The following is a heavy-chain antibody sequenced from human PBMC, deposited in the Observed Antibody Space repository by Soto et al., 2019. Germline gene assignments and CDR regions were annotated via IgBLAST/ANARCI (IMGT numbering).Heavy chain of an antibody. J-gene: IGHJ6*03. CDR1: GFTFSSYG. V-gene: IGHV3-30*18. CDR2: ISYDGSNK. CDR3: AKDGVVYRYCYCMDV. D-gene: IGHD2-8*01. Sequence: GGSLRLSCAASGFTFSSYGMHWVRQAPGKGLEWVAVISYDGSNKYYADSVKGRFTISRDNSKNTLYLQMNSLRAEDTAVYYCAKDGVVYRYCYCMDVWGKGTTVTVSS.